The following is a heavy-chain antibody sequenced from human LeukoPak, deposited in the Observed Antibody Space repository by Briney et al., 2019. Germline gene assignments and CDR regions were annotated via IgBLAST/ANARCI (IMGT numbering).Heavy chain of an antibody. J-gene: IGHJ5*02. CDR1: GFTFSSYS. V-gene: IGHV3-21*01. Sequence: GGSLRLSCAASGFTFSSYSMNWVRQAPGKGLEWVSSISSSSSYIYYADSVKGRFTISRDNAKSSLYLQMNSLRAEDTAVYYCARDRVPAAIRGNWFDPWGQGTLVTVSS. D-gene: IGHD2-2*02. CDR2: ISSSSSYI. CDR3: ARDRVPAAIRGNWFDP.